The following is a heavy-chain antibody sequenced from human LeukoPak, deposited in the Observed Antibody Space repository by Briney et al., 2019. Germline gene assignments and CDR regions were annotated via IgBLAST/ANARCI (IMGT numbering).Heavy chain of an antibody. CDR3: ARSPVGYCSGGSCFELDY. CDR1: GGTFSSYA. D-gene: IGHD2-15*01. V-gene: IGHV1-69*05. CDR2: IIPIFGTA. Sequence: GASVKVSCKASGGTFSSYAISWVRQAPGQGLEWMGGIIPIFGTANYAQKFQGRVTMTRNTSISTAYMELSSLRSEDTAVYYCARSPVGYCSGGSCFELDYWGQGTLVTVSS. J-gene: IGHJ4*02.